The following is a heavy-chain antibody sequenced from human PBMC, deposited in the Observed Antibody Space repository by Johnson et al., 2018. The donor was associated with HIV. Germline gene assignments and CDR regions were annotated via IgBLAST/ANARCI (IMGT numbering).Heavy chain of an antibody. CDR1: GLSFSNFG. CDR3: VRDHER. CDR2: IRYDGSNK. J-gene: IGHJ3*01. Sequence: VQLVESGGGVVQPGKSLTLSCVGSGLSFSNFGIHWVRQAPGKGPEWVAVIRYDGSNKYYAGSVKGRFTISRNNAKNSLYLQMNNLRGEDTAVYYCVRDHERWGQGTMVTVSS. V-gene: IGHV3-33*08.